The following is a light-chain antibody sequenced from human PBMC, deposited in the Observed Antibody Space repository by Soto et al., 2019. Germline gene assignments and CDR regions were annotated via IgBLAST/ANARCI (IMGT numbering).Light chain of an antibody. Sequence: EIVLTQSPATLSLPPGERATLSCRASQSVSSYLAWYQQKPGQAPRLLIYDASNRATGIPARFSGSGSGTDFTLTISSLEPEDFAVYYCQQRSNWSYTFGQGTKVDIK. V-gene: IGKV3-11*01. CDR3: QQRSNWSYT. CDR2: DAS. J-gene: IGKJ2*01. CDR1: QSVSSY.